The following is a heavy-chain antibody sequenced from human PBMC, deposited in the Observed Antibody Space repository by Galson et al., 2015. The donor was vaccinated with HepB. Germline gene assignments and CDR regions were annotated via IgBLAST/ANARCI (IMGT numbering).Heavy chain of an antibody. Sequence: SLRLSCAASGFTFEDYAMHWVRQVPGKGLEWVSGISWNSDFTGYADSVRGRFTISRDNAKYSLYLQMNSLRAEDTALYYCAQDLTYYYGSGSYFGGMDVWGQGTTVTVSS. V-gene: IGHV3-9*01. CDR1: GFTFEDYA. CDR3: AQDLTYYYGSGSYFGGMDV. CDR2: ISWNSDFT. D-gene: IGHD3-10*01. J-gene: IGHJ6*02.